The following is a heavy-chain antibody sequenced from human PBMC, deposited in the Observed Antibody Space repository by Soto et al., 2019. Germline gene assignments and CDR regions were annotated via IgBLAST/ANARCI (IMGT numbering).Heavy chain of an antibody. J-gene: IGHJ6*02. CDR2: ISGSGGST. CDR1: GFTFSSYA. D-gene: IGHD2-2*01. V-gene: IGHV3-23*01. CDR3: ATTPAVPAEYYYGMDV. Sequence: PGGSLRLSXAASGFTFSSYAMSWVRQAPGKGLEWVSAISGSGGSTYYADSVKGRFTISRDNSKNTLYLQMNSLRAEDTAVYYCATTPAVPAEYYYGMDVWGQGTTVTVSS.